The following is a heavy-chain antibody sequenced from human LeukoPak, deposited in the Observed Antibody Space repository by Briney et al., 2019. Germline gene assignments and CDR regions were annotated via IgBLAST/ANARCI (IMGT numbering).Heavy chain of an antibody. J-gene: IGHJ4*02. Sequence: GGSLRLSCAASGFTFSNYVINWVRQAPGKGLEWVSIIYSGGSTYYADSVKGRFTISRDNSKNTLYLQMNSLRAEDTALYYCARDLEYHTSGGFDYWGQGTLVTVSS. CDR3: ARDLEYHTSGGFDY. V-gene: IGHV3-66*02. CDR1: GFTFSNYV. CDR2: IYSGGST. D-gene: IGHD2-15*01.